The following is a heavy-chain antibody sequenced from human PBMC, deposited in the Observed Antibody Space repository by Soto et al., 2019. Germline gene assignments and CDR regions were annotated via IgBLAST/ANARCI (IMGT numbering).Heavy chain of an antibody. D-gene: IGHD3-3*01. CDR2: ISGSGGST. CDR1: GFTFSSYA. V-gene: IGHV3-23*01. CDR3: AKESADFWSGFPMSTGVDY. J-gene: IGHJ4*02. Sequence: GGSLRLSCAASGFTFSSYAMSWVRQAPGKGLEWVSAISGSGGSTYYADSVKGRFTISRDNSKNTLYLQMNSLRAEDTAVYYCAKESADFWSGFPMSTGVDYWGQGTLVTVSS.